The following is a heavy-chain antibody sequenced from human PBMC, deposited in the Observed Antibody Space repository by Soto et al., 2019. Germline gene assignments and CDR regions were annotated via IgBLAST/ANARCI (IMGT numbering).Heavy chain of an antibody. V-gene: IGHV4-4*02. CDR1: GGSISSSNW. J-gene: IGHJ6*02. CDR2: IYHSGST. CDR3: ARDQTDIVVVVAATHYYYYGMDV. D-gene: IGHD2-15*01. Sequence: SETLSLTCAVSGGSISSSNWWSCVRQPPGKGLEWIGEIYHSGSTNYNPSLKSRVTISVDKSKNQFSLKLSSVTAADTAVYYCARDQTDIVVVVAATHYYYYGMDVWGQGTTVTVSS.